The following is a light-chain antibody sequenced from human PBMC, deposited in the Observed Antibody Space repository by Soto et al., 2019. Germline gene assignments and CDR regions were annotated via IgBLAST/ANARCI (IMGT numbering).Light chain of an antibody. Sequence: EIVLTQSPGTLSLSPGEGATLSCRASQSINSFLAWYQQRRGQAPRLLIHGASSRATGIPDRFSGSGSGTDFTLTISRLEPEDFAVYYCQQYGSSPQTFGQGTKVDIK. J-gene: IGKJ1*01. CDR2: GAS. CDR3: QQYGSSPQT. V-gene: IGKV3-20*01. CDR1: QSINSF.